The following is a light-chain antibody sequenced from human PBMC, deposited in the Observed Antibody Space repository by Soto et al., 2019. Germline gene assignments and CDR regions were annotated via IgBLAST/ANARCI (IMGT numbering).Light chain of an antibody. CDR1: SSDVGGYNY. J-gene: IGLJ1*01. Sequence: QSVLTQPASVSGSPGQSITISCTGTSSDVGGYNYVSWYQQHPGKAPKLMIYEVSNRPSGVSNRFSGSKSGNTASLTISGLQAEDEADYYCSSYAGSDVFVFGSGTKATVL. CDR3: SSYAGSDVFV. V-gene: IGLV2-14*01. CDR2: EVS.